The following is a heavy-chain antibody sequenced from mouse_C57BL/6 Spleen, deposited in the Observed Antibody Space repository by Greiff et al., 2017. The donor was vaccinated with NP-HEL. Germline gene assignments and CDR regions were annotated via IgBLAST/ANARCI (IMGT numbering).Heavy chain of an antibody. D-gene: IGHD1-3*01. Sequence: DVQLVESGGGLVKPGGSLKLSCAASGFTFSDYGMHWVRQAPEKGLEWVAYISSGSSTIYYADTVKGRFTISRDNAKNTLFLQMTSLRSEDTAMYYCAREGYKGLYFDVWGTGTTVTVSS. J-gene: IGHJ1*03. CDR3: AREGYKGLYFDV. CDR2: ISSGSSTI. CDR1: GFTFSDYG. V-gene: IGHV5-17*01.